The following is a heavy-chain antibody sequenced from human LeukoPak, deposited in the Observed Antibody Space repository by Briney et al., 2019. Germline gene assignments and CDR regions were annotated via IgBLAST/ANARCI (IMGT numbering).Heavy chain of an antibody. V-gene: IGHV3-9*03. CDR3: AKQHSSDWNGVAEYFQH. Sequence: GRSLRLSCAASGFTFDDYAMHWVRQAPGKGLEWVSGITWNSDNIEYADSVKGRFTISRDNAKNSLYLQMNSLRAEDMALYYCAKQHSSDWNGVAEYFQHWGQGTLVTVSS. D-gene: IGHD6-19*01. J-gene: IGHJ1*01. CDR1: GFTFDDYA. CDR2: ITWNSDNI.